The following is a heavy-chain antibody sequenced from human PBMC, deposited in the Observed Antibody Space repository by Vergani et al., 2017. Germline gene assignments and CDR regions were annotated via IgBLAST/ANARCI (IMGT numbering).Heavy chain of an antibody. CDR3: ARVGFGELSSWFDP. CDR2: IYSGGST. Sequence: EVQLVESGGGLIQPGGSLRLSCAASGFTVSSNYMSWVRQAPGKGLEWVSVIYSGGSTYYADSVKGRFTISRDNSKNTLYLQMNSLRAEDTAVYYCARVGFGELSSWFDPWGQGTLVTVSS. J-gene: IGHJ5*02. CDR1: GFTVSSNY. D-gene: IGHD3-10*01. V-gene: IGHV3-53*01.